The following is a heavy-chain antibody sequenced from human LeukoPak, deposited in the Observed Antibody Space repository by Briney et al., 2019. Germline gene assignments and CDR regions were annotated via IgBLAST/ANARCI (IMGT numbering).Heavy chain of an antibody. Sequence: PGGSLRLSCTASGFTFGDYAMSWVRQAPGKGLEWVVFIRSKAYGGTTEYAASVKGRFTISRDDSKSIAYLQMNSLKTEDTAVYYCTRVGIAVAATGYYYMDVWGKGTTVTVSS. V-gene: IGHV3-49*04. J-gene: IGHJ6*03. CDR1: GFTFGDYA. D-gene: IGHD6-19*01. CDR3: TRVGIAVAATGYYYMDV. CDR2: IRSKAYGGTT.